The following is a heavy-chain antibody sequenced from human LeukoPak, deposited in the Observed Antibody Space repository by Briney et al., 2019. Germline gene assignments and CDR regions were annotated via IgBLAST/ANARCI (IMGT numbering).Heavy chain of an antibody. CDR3: ARETVDYYYMDV. Sequence: PGGSLRLSCAASGFTFSDHYMDWVRQAPGKGLEWVGRTRNKANSYTTEYAASVKGRFTISRDDSKNSLYLQMNSLKTEDTAVYYCARETVDYYYMDVWGKGTTVTVSS. CDR1: GFTFSDHY. J-gene: IGHJ6*03. D-gene: IGHD4-23*01. CDR2: TRNKANSYTT. V-gene: IGHV3-72*01.